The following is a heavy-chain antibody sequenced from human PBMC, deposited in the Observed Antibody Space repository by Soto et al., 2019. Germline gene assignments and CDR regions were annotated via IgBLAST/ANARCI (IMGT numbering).Heavy chain of an antibody. V-gene: IGHV3-7*03. Sequence: GGSLRLSCAASGFTFNGHWMSWVRQAPGKGLEWVANIKQGGSEKHHVDSVKGRITISRDNSKNMLYLQMNSLRVEDTAVYYCAKDPSLWPLQAFDVWGLGTLVTVSS. D-gene: IGHD4-4*01. CDR2: IKQGGSEK. CDR3: AKDPSLWPLQAFDV. CDR1: GFTFNGHW. J-gene: IGHJ3*01.